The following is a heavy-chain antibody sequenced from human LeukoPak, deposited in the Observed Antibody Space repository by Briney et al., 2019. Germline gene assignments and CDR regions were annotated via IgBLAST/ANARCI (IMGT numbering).Heavy chain of an antibody. CDR2: IYHSGST. V-gene: IGHV4-38-2*02. D-gene: IGHD2/OR15-2a*01. CDR3: AAIVRYYYYMDV. Sequence: SETLSLTCTVSGYSISSGYYWGWIRQPPGKGLEWIGSIYHSGSTYYNPSLKSRVTISVDTSKSQFSLRLSSVTAADTAVYYCAAIVRYYYYMDVWGKGTTVTVSS. J-gene: IGHJ6*03. CDR1: GYSISSGYY.